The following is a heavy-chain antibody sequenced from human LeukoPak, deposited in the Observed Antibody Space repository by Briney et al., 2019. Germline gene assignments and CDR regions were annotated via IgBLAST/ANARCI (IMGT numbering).Heavy chain of an antibody. V-gene: IGHV7-4-1*02. D-gene: IGHD6-6*01. CDR3: ARVGRPFYYYYMDV. Sequence: GASVKVSCKASGYTFNNYAMNWVRQAPGQGLEWMGWIDTNTGNPTYAQGFTGRFIFSSDTSVSTAYLQISSLKAEDTAIYYCARVGRPFYYYYMDVWGKGTTVTVSS. CDR2: IDTNTGNP. J-gene: IGHJ6*03. CDR1: GYTFNNYA.